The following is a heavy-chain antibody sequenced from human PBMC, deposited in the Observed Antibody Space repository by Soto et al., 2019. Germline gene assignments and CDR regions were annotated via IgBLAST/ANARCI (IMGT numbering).Heavy chain of an antibody. CDR2: IYYKGTT. CDR1: EVSISSSSYY. V-gene: IGHV4-61*01. D-gene: IGHD1-1*01. J-gene: IGHJ6*02. CDR3: ARDFDDTTGKYYYAMDV. Sequence: SETLALPCSVFEVSISSSSYYLGWNRQPPGAGLEWIGYIYYKGTTNYNPSLKSRVTISMDTSKRQFSLKLTSVTAADTAVYYCARDFDDTTGKYYYAMDVWGPGTTVTGSS.